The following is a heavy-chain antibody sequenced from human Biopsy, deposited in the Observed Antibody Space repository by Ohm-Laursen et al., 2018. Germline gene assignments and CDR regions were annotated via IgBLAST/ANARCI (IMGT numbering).Heavy chain of an antibody. CDR2: ISNSGNT. V-gene: IGHV4-59*08. Sequence: SDTLSLTCSVSGDSINSSYWSWIRQPPGKGLEWIGFISNSGNTNYNPSLKSRVTISVDTSKNQISLKLGSVTVADTAVFYCARRGSGGRLFDYWGQGSLVTVSS. CDR1: GDSINSSY. D-gene: IGHD2-15*01. J-gene: IGHJ4*02. CDR3: ARRGSGGRLFDY.